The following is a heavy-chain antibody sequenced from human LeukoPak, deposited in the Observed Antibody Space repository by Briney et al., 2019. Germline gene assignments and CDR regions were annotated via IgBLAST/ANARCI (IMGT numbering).Heavy chain of an antibody. D-gene: IGHD2-15*01. V-gene: IGHV3-23*01. CDR3: ASKDIVVVVAATRSLDY. CDR1: GFTFSSYA. Sequence: LTGGSLRLSCAASGFTFSSYAMSWVRQAPGKGLEWVSAISGSGGSTYYADSVKGRFTISRDNSKNTLYLQMNSLRAEDTAVHYCASKDIVVVVAATRSLDYWGQGTLVTVSS. CDR2: ISGSGGST. J-gene: IGHJ4*02.